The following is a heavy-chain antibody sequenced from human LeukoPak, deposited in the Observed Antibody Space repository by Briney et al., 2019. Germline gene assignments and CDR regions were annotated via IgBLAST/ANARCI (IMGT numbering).Heavy chain of an antibody. Sequence: PGGSLRLSCAASGFTFSSYSMNWVRQAPGKGLEWVSSISSSSSYIYYADSVKGRFTISRDNAKNSLYLQMNSLRAEDTAVYYCARDRDGNDAFDIWGQGTMVTVSS. CDR3: ARDRDGNDAFDI. D-gene: IGHD4-23*01. J-gene: IGHJ3*02. V-gene: IGHV3-21*04. CDR1: GFTFSSYS. CDR2: ISSSSSYI.